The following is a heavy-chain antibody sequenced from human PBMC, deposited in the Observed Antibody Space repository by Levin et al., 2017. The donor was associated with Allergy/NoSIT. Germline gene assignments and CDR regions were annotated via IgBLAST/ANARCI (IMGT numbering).Heavy chain of an antibody. CDR1: GFTFRIYW. V-gene: IGHV3-7*04. Sequence: SCAASGFTFRIYWMSWVRQAPGKGLEWVANIHQDGSEKYYVDSVKGRFTISRDNAKNSLYLQMNSLRAEDTAVYYCARVPKASYYGLDVWSQGTTVTVSS. CDR2: IHQDGSEK. J-gene: IGHJ6*02. CDR3: ARVPKASYYGLDV.